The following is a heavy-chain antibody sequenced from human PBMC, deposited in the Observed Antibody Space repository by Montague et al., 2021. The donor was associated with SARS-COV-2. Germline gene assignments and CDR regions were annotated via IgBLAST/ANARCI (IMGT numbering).Heavy chain of an antibody. CDR1: GFTVSSNY. J-gene: IGHJ6*02. Sequence: SLSLSCAASGFTVSSNYMSWVRQAPGKGLEWVSVIYSGGSTYYADSMKGRFTISRDTSKNTLYLQMNSLRAEDTAVYYCARDQRRYGSGSYYGPHYYYYGMDVWGQGTTVTVSS. D-gene: IGHD3-10*01. CDR2: IYSGGST. CDR3: ARDQRRYGSGSYYGPHYYYYGMDV. V-gene: IGHV3-66*02.